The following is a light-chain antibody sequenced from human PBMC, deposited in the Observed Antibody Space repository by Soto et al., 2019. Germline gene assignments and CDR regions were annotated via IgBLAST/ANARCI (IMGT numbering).Light chain of an antibody. V-gene: IGLV2-8*01. J-gene: IGLJ1*01. CDR3: ASYAGSSNVV. Sequence: QSALTQPPSASGSPGQSVTISCTGTSSDVGGYNYVSWYQQHPGKAPRLMIYGVTKRPSGVPARFSGSKSGNTASLTVSGVQAEDEADYYCASYAGSSNVVFGTGTKVTVL. CDR2: GVT. CDR1: SSDVGGYNY.